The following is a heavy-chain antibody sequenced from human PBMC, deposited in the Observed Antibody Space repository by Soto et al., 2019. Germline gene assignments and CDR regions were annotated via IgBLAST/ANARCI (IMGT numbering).Heavy chain of an antibody. CDR3: ARIHCTSPGCVPIDP. V-gene: IGHV4-39*01. CDR2: IYYSGTS. CDR1: GGSISDDTYY. Sequence: SETLSLTCTVSGGSISDDTYYWGWIRQPPGKGLEWIGSIYYSGTSSYNPSLESRVTMSVDTSKKQLPLRLRSVTATDTAVYYSARIHCTSPGCVPIDPLRHGILVTVSA. J-gene: IGHJ5*02. D-gene: IGHD2-2*01.